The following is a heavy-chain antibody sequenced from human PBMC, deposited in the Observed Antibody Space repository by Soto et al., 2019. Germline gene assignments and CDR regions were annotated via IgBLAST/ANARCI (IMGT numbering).Heavy chain of an antibody. V-gene: IGHV4-4*02. CDR3: AYSTGWYRHDV. Sequence: QVQLQESGPGLVKPSGTLSLTCAVSGDSISNSRWWTWVRQPPGKGLEWIGDIFHSGDTNYNPSLKSRVFISVDKSQNQFSLTVSSVTAADTAVYYCAYSTGWYRHDVWGQGTVVTVSS. J-gene: IGHJ3*01. CDR2: IFHSGDT. CDR1: GDSISNSRW. D-gene: IGHD6-19*01.